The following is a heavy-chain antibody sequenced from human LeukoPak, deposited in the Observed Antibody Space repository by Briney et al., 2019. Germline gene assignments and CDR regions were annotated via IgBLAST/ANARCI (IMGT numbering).Heavy chain of an antibody. J-gene: IGHJ4*02. V-gene: IGHV1-8*01. CDR1: GYTFTSYD. CDR2: INPNSGNT. CDR3: ARGPPEHPQDY. D-gene: IGHD1-14*01. Sequence: ASVKVSCKASGYTFTSYDINWVRQATGQGLEWMGWINPNSGNTGYAQKFQGRVTMTRDTSISTAYMELSSLRSEDTAVYYCARGPPEHPQDYWGQGTLVTVSS.